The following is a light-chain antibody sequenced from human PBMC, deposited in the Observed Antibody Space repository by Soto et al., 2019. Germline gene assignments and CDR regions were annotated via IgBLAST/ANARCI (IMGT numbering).Light chain of an antibody. J-gene: IGKJ5*01. CDR1: QDINIY. Sequence: DIQMTQSPSSLFASVGDRVTITCQATQDINIYLNWYQQKPGKAPKLLIYAASTLQSGVPSRFSGSGSGTDFTLTISCLQSEDFATYYCQQYYSYPITFGQGTRLEI. CDR3: QQYYSYPIT. V-gene: IGKV1-16*01. CDR2: AAS.